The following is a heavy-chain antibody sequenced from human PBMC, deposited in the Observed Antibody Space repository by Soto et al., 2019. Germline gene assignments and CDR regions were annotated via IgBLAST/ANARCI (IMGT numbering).Heavy chain of an antibody. V-gene: IGHV4-30-2*01. CDR2: IYHSGST. CDR1: GGTISSGGYS. D-gene: IGHD2-21*01. Sequence: QLQLQESGSELVKPSQTLSLTCAVSGGTISSGGYSWSWIRQPPGKGLEWIGYIYHSGSTYYNSSLKRRVTISVDRSKNQFSLKLSSVTAADTAVYYSARIPSPWGQGTLVTVSS. J-gene: IGHJ5*02. CDR3: ARIPSP.